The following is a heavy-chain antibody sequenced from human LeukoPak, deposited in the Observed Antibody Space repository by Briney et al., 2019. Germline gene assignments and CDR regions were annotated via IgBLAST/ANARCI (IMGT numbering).Heavy chain of an antibody. Sequence: GASVKVSCKASGYTFTSSGISWVRQAPGQGLGWMGWISAYNGNTNYAQKLQGRVTMTTDTSTSTAYMELRSLRSDDTAVYYCARVLYCSSTSCWDGGHDAFDIWGQGTMVTVSS. CDR3: ARVLYCSSTSCWDGGHDAFDI. V-gene: IGHV1-18*01. CDR2: ISAYNGNT. D-gene: IGHD2-2*01. J-gene: IGHJ3*02. CDR1: GYTFTSSG.